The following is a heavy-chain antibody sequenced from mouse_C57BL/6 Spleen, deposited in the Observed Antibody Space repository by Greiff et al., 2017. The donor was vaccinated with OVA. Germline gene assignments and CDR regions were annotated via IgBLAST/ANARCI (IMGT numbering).Heavy chain of an antibody. V-gene: IGHV3-6*01. CDR3: ARGGNYADY. J-gene: IGHJ2*01. D-gene: IGHD2-1*01. CDR2: ISYDGSN. CDR1: GYSITSGYY. Sequence: EVKLMESGPGLVKPSQSLSLTCSVTGYSITSGYYWNWIRQFPGNTLEWMGYISYDGSNNYNPSLKNRISITRDTSKNQFFLKLNSVTTEDTATYYWARGGNYADYWGQGTTLTVSS.